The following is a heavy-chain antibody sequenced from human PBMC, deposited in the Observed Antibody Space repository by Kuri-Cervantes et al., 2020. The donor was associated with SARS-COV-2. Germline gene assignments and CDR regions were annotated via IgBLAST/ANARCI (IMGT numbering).Heavy chain of an antibody. J-gene: IGHJ4*02. Sequence: ASVKVSCKASGYTFTGYYMHWVRQAPGQGLEWMGWINPNSGGTNYAQKFQGRVTVTRDTSISTTYMELSSLRSEDTAVYYCARVAVRFLEWLFFDYWGQGTLVTVSS. D-gene: IGHD3-3*01. CDR3: ARVAVRFLEWLFFDY. CDR1: GYTFTGYY. V-gene: IGHV1-2*02. CDR2: INPNSGGT.